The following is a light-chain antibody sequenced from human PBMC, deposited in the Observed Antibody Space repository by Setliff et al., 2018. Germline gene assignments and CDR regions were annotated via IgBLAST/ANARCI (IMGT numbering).Light chain of an antibody. CDR1: SSDVGGYDY. CDR2: DVS. V-gene: IGLV2-14*03. CDR3: SSYAGSSTLDV. J-gene: IGLJ1*01. Sequence: QSALAQPASVSGSPGQSITISCTGTSSDVGGYDYVSWYQQHPDKAPKLMIFDVSNRPSGASNRFSGSKSGNTASLTVSGLQAEDEADYYCSSYAGSSTLDVFGTGTKVTVL.